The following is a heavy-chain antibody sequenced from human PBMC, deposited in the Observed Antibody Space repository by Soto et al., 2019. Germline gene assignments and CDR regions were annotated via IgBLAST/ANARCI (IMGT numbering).Heavy chain of an antibody. Sequence: GASVKVSCKASGYTFTGYYIHWVRQAPGQGLEWMGWINPNSGGTNYAQKFQGRVTMTRDTSISTAYMELSRLRSDDTAVYYCAREAIFGVAGIDYWGQGTLVTVSS. CDR1: GYTFTGYY. V-gene: IGHV1-2*02. J-gene: IGHJ4*02. D-gene: IGHD3-3*01. CDR2: INPNSGGT. CDR3: AREAIFGVAGIDY.